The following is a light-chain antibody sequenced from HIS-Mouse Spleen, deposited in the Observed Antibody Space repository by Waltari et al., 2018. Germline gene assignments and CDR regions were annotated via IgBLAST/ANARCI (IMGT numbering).Light chain of an antibody. J-gene: IGLJ2*01. CDR3: QVWDSSSDHVV. V-gene: IGLV3-21*03. CDR2: ADS. Sequence: SYVLTQPPSVSVAPGKTARITCGGNNIGSKSVHWYQQRPGQAPVLVVYADSDRPSGIPERFSGSNSGKTATLTISGVEAGDEADYYCQVWDSSSDHVVFGGGTKLTVL. CDR1: NIGSKS.